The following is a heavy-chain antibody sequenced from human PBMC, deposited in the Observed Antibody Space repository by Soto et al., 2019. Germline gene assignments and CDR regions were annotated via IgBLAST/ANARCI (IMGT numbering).Heavy chain of an antibody. CDR3: ASALRKRFHNWFDP. CDR2: IHKNGST. V-gene: IGHV4-59*01. J-gene: IGHJ5*02. Sequence: PWEPLSLTCTVSGGSISTYFWSWIRQPPGKGLEWIGYIHKNGSTDYNPALKSRVTILLDMSNKQFSLKLSSVTAADTAVYYCASALRKRFHNWFDPWGKGNRGTVYS. CDR1: GGSISTYF.